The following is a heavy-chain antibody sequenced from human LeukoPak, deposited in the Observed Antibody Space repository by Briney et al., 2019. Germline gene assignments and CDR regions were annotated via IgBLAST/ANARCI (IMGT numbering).Heavy chain of an antibody. J-gene: IGHJ4*02. Sequence: KPSQTLSLTCTVSGGSISSSSYYWGWIRQPPGKGLEWIGSIYYSGSTYYNPSLKSRVTISVDTSKNQFSLKLSSVTAADTAVYYCAANQYDILTGYYFDYWGQGTLVTVSS. V-gene: IGHV4-39*01. CDR3: AANQYDILTGYYFDY. CDR1: GGSISSSSYY. CDR2: IYYSGST. D-gene: IGHD3-9*01.